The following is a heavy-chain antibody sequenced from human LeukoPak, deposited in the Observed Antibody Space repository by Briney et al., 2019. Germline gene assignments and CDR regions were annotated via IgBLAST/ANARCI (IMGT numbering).Heavy chain of an antibody. CDR1: GGTFSSYA. J-gene: IGHJ5*02. CDR2: IIPIFGTA. V-gene: IGHV1-69*13. CDR3: ARNMGSIGYCSSTSCYNWFDP. D-gene: IGHD2-2*01. Sequence: SVKVSCKASGGTFSSYAISWVRQAPGQGLEWMGGIIPIFGTANYAQKFQGRVTITADESTSTAYMELSSLRSEDTAVYYCARNMGSIGYCSSTSCYNWFDPWGQGTLVTVSS.